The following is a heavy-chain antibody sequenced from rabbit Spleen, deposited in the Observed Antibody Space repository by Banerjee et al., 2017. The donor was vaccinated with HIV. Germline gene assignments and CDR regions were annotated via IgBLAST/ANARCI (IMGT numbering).Heavy chain of an antibody. Sequence: QEQLVESGGGLVQPGGSLTLSCTASGFSFRDKAVMRWVRQASGKGLEWIACINAITGKAVYASWAKGRFTFSKTSSTTVTLQMTSLTAADTPTYFCARDLVGVIGWNFYLWGPGTLVTVS. D-gene: IGHD1-1*01. CDR3: ARDLVGVIGWNFYL. CDR1: GFSFRDKAV. J-gene: IGHJ4*01. V-gene: IGHV1S45*01. CDR2: INAITGKA.